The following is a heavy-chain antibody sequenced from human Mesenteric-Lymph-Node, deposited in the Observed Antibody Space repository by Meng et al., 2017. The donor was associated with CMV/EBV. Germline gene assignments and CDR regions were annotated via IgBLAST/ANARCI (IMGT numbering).Heavy chain of an antibody. CDR2: IYYRGNT. J-gene: IGHJ3*02. Sequence: SETLSLTCTASGDSINNSDYYWGWIRQPPGKGLECIGNIYYRGNTYYNPSLKSRVTLSVDTSKNQFSLKLSSVTAADTAVYYCARISSLFFNDAFDIWGQGTMVTVSS. D-gene: IGHD2/OR15-2a*01. CDR1: GDSINNSDYY. CDR3: ARISSLFFNDAFDI. V-gene: IGHV4-39*01.